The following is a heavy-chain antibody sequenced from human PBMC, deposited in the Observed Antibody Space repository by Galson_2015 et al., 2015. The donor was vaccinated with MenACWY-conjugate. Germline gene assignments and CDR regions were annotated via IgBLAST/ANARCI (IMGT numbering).Heavy chain of an antibody. V-gene: IGHV1-69*13. D-gene: IGHD3-3*01. Sequence: SVKVSCKASGGTFSNYAISWVRQAPGQGLEWMGGIIPIFPRAHSAQNFQGRVTITADESTSTAYMVLSSLGSEDTAVYYCARLAGEFWSGYNISFYYGLDVWGQGTTVTVSS. CDR3: ARLAGEFWSGYNISFYYGLDV. CDR1: GGTFSNYA. J-gene: IGHJ6*02. CDR2: IIPIFPRA.